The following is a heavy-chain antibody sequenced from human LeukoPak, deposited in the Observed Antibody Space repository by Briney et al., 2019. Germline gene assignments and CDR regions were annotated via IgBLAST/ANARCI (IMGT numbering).Heavy chain of an antibody. CDR3: AKDHAYSNYVFDY. Sequence: PGGSLRLSCAASGFTFSSYGMHWVRQAPGKGLEWVAVISYDGSNKYYADSVKGRFTISRDNSKNTLYLQMNGLRAEDTAVYYCAKDHAYSNYVFDYWGQGTLVTVSS. V-gene: IGHV3-30*18. J-gene: IGHJ4*02. CDR1: GFTFSSYG. CDR2: ISYDGSNK. D-gene: IGHD4-11*01.